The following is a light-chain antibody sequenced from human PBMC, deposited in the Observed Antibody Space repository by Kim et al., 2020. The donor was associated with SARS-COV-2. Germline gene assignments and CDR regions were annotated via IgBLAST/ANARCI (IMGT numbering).Light chain of an antibody. CDR2: EVY. CDR1: SSDVGGYDY. CDR3: GSYTNTDIPVV. Sequence: QSALSQPASVSGSPGQSITISCTGTSSDVGGYDYVYWYQQHPGTVPKVLIYEVYNRPSGVSDRFSGSKSGNTASLTISGLQAEDEAVYYCGSYTNTDIPVVVGGGTQLTVL. V-gene: IGLV2-14*01. J-gene: IGLJ2*01.